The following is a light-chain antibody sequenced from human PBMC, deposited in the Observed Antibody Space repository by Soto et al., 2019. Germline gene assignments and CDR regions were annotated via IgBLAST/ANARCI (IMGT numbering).Light chain of an antibody. Sequence: EIQLTQSPSSLSASLGDRVTITCRASQSFSSYLNWYQQKPGKAPRLLMYAASSLHSGVPSRFSGSGSGTDFILTISSLQPEDFATYYCQQSNNCPITFGQGTQVEIK. CDR3: QQSNNCPIT. J-gene: IGKJ5*01. V-gene: IGKV1-39*01. CDR1: QSFSSY. CDR2: AAS.